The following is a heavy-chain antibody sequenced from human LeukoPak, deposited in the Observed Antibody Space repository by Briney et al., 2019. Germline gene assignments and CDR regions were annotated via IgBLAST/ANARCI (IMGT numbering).Heavy chain of an antibody. D-gene: IGHD5-12*01. J-gene: IGHJ4*02. V-gene: IGHV4-30-2*01. CDR1: GDSISSGGYY. CDR2: IYHSGST. Sequence: PSETLSLTCTVSGDSISSGGYYWSWIRQPPGKDLECIGYIYHSGSTNYNPSLKSRVTISLDTFENQFSLKLSSVTAADTAVYHCARDSSGYDLGFDYWGQGTLVTVSS. CDR3: ARDSSGYDLGFDY.